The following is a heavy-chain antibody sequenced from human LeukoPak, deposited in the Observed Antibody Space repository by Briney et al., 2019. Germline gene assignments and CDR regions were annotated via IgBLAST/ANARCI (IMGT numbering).Heavy chain of an antibody. Sequence: GGSLRLSCAASGFTFSSYEMNWVRQAPGKGLEWVSYISSSGSTIYYADSVKGRFTISRDNAKNSLYLQMNSLRAEDTAVYYCARGDNVLLWFGELFGVAFDIWGQGTMVTVSS. CDR3: ARGDNVLLWFGELFGVAFDI. CDR2: ISSSGSTI. J-gene: IGHJ3*02. CDR1: GFTFSSYE. D-gene: IGHD3-10*01. V-gene: IGHV3-48*03.